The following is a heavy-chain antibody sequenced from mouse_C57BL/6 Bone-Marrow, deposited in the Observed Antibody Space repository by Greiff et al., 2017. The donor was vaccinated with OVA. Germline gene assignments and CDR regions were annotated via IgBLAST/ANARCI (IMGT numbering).Heavy chain of an antibody. J-gene: IGHJ4*01. V-gene: IGHV6-3*01. Sequence: EVKLEESGGGLVQPGGSMKLSCVASGFTFSNYWMNWVRQSPEKGLEWVAQIRLKSDNYATHYAESVKGRFTISRDDSKSRVYLQMNNLRAEDTGIYYCTRNYYGSSYDAMDYWGQGTSVTVSS. D-gene: IGHD1-1*01. CDR1: GFTFSNYW. CDR3: TRNYYGSSYDAMDY. CDR2: IRLKSDNYAT.